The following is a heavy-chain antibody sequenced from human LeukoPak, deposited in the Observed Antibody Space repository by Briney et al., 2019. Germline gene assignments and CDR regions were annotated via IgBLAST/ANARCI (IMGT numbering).Heavy chain of an antibody. V-gene: IGHV3-7*01. J-gene: IGHJ4*02. D-gene: IGHD6-13*01. CDR2: INQDASEI. CDR1: RFTFSNYW. CDR3: ARDRHINSWSNDRFDY. Sequence: GGSLILSCAASRFTFSNYWMTWVRQAPGKGLEWVGNINQDASEINYVDSVKGRFTISRVNAENSLYLQMNSLRAEDTAIYFCARDRHINSWSNDRFDYWGQGALVTVSS.